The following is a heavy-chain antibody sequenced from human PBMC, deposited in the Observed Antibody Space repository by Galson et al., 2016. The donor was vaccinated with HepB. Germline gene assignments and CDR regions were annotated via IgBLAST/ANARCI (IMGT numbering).Heavy chain of an antibody. CDR2: ISSNGGST. D-gene: IGHD2-2*01. J-gene: IGHJ6*02. CDR1: GFTFSSYA. CDR3: ARSLTLYCISTTCYGNYYGMDV. Sequence: SLRLSCAASGFTFSSYAMHWVRQAPGKGLEYVSAISSNGGSTYYANSVKGRFTISRDNSKNTLYLQMGSLRAEDMAVYYCARSLTLYCISTTCYGNYYGMDVWSQGTTVTVSS. V-gene: IGHV3-64*01.